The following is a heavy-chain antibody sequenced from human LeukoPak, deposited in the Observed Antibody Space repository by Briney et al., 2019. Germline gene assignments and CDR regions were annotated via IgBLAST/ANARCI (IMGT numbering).Heavy chain of an antibody. D-gene: IGHD5-18*01. J-gene: IGHJ4*02. CDR2: ISGSGGST. V-gene: IGHV3-23*01. Sequence: PGGSLRFSCSASGFTSSSYAMSWVRQAPGQGLEWVSAISGSGGSTYYADSVKGRFTISRDNSKNTLYLQMNSLRAEDTAVYYCAKASGYSYGYYIDYWGQGTLDTASS. CDR3: AKASGYSYGYYIDY. CDR1: GFTSSSYA.